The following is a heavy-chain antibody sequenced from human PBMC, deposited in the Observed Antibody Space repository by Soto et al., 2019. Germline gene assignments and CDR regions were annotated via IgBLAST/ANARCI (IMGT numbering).Heavy chain of an antibody. Sequence: SETLSLTCTVSGGSISSYYWSWIRQPAGKGLEWIGRIYTSGSTNYNPSLKSRVTMSVDTSKNQFSLKLSSVTAADTAVYYCARQYSAGWSHYFDYWGQGTLVTVSS. CDR1: GGSISSYY. D-gene: IGHD6-19*01. V-gene: IGHV4-4*07. CDR2: IYTSGST. CDR3: ARQYSAGWSHYFDY. J-gene: IGHJ4*02.